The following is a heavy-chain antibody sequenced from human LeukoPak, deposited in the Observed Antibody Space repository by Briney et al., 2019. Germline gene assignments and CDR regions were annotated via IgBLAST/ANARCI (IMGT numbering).Heavy chain of an antibody. J-gene: IGHJ4*02. CDR1: GGSISSSSYY. Sequence: PSETLSLTCTVSGGSISSSSYYWGWIRQPPGKGLEWIGSIYYSGSTYYNPFLKSRVTISVDTSKNQFSLKLSSVTAADTAVYYCAREYVTMIERYFDYWGQGTLVTVSS. D-gene: IGHD3-22*01. CDR3: AREYVTMIERYFDY. CDR2: IYYSGST. V-gene: IGHV4-39*02.